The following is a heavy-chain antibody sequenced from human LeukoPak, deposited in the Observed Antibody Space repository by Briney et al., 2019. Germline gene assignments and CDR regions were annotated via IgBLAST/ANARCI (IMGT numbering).Heavy chain of an antibody. Sequence: SETLSLTCTVSGGSISSSSYYWGWIRQPPGKGLEWIGSIYYSGSTYYNPSLKSRVTISVDTSKNQFSLKLSSVTAADTAVYYCAKVPSPSGWYYFDYWGQGTLVTVSS. D-gene: IGHD6-19*01. CDR1: GGSISSSSYY. V-gene: IGHV4-39*01. J-gene: IGHJ4*02. CDR2: IYYSGST. CDR3: AKVPSPSGWYYFDY.